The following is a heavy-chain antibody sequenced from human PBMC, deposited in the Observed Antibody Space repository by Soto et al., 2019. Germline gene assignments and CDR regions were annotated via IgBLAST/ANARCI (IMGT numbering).Heavy chain of an antibody. Sequence: QVQLVQSGAEVKKPGASVKVSCQASGYTFTNYAISWVRQAPGQGLEWMGWISASTRNTDQAQNFQGRVTMTIDTSTNTAIMELRSLRSDDTAVYYCARCYCSVGSCYACWHFDLGGRGTLVTVSS. CDR3: ARCYCSVGSCYACWHFDL. CDR2: ISASTRNT. D-gene: IGHD2-15*01. J-gene: IGHJ2*01. V-gene: IGHV1-18*01. CDR1: GYTFTNYA.